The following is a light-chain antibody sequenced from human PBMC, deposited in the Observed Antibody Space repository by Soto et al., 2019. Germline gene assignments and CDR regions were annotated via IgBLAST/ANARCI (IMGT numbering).Light chain of an antibody. V-gene: IGKV1-5*01. CDR1: QSIGRW. Sequence: DIQMTQSPSILSASVGDRVTITCRASQSIGRWLAWYQQKPGKPPKRLIYDAYSLESGVPSRFSGRRSGTEFTLTIAGLQPEDFATYYCQQYESYSPLTFGGGTKVEIK. CDR3: QQYESYSPLT. CDR2: DAY. J-gene: IGKJ4*01.